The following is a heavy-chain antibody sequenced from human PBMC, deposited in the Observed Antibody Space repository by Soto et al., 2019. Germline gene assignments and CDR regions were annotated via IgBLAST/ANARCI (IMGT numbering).Heavy chain of an antibody. CDR1: GYTFSMSG. J-gene: IGHJ6*02. CDR3: AREGPRPYYYYGMDV. Sequence: QVQLVQSGAEVKKPGASVKVSCKSSGYTFSMSGISWVRQAPGQGLEWMRWISGYNGKTNYEQKFQDRVTMTTDTSTNMAYMELRSLRSDDTAVYYCAREGPRPYYYYGMDVWGQGTTVTVSS. V-gene: IGHV1-18*01. CDR2: ISGYNGKT.